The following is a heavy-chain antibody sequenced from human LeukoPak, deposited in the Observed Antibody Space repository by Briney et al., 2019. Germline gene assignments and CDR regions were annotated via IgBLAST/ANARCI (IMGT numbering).Heavy chain of an antibody. D-gene: IGHD1-1*01. V-gene: IGHV3-23*01. J-gene: IGHJ4*02. Sequence: GGSLRLSCAASGFTFSSYAMIWLRQAPGKGLVCVSVITGTADNTYYADSVKGRFSISRDNSKNTVYLQLNSLRADDTAEYYCGKTRGGTYYFNYWGQGTLVTVSS. CDR1: GFTFSSYA. CDR3: GKTRGGTYYFNY. CDR2: ITGTADNT.